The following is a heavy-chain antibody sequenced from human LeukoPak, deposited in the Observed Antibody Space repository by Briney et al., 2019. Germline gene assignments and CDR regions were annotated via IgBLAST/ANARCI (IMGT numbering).Heavy chain of an antibody. V-gene: IGHV4-59*12. D-gene: IGHD2-15*01. CDR1: GGSISSYY. J-gene: IGHJ4*02. CDR3: ARDRSYCSGGSCSYYFDY. Sequence: SEALSLTCTVSGGSISSYYWSWIRQSPGKGLECIGYIHYTGSTNYNPSLKSRVTISVDTSKNQFSLKLSSVTAADTAVYYCARDRSYCSGGSCSYYFDYWGQGTLVTVSS. CDR2: IHYTGST.